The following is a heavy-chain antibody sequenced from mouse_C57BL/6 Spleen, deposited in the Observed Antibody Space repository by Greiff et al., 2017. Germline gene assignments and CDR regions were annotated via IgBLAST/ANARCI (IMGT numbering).Heavy chain of an antibody. J-gene: IGHJ2*01. CDR1: GYTFTSYW. CDR3: ARGNYGYDDFDY. Sequence: QVQLQQPGAELVKPGASVKLSCKASGYTFTSYWMQWVKQRPGQGLEWIGEIDPSDSYTNYNQKFKGKATLTVDTSSSTAYMQLSSLTSEVSAVYTCARGNYGYDDFDYWGQGTTRTVSS. V-gene: IGHV1-50*01. D-gene: IGHD2-2*01. CDR2: IDPSDSYT.